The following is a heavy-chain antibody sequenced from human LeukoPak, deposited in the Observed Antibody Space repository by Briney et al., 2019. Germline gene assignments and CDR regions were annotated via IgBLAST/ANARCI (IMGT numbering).Heavy chain of an antibody. J-gene: IGHJ4*02. CDR3: ARDLSYYDSSSPLGY. V-gene: IGHV1-18*01. CDR1: GYTFTSYG. CDR2: ISAYNGNT. Sequence: ASVKVSCKASGYTFTSYGISWVRQAPGQGLEWMGWISAYNGNTNYAQKLQGRVTMTTDTSTSTAYMELRSLRSDGTAVYYCARDLSYYDSSSPLGYWGQGTLVTVSS. D-gene: IGHD3-22*01.